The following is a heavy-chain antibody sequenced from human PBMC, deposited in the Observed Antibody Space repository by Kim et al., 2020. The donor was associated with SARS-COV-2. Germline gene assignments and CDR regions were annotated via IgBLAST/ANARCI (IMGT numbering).Heavy chain of an antibody. J-gene: IGHJ6*03. CDR2: MNPNSGNT. Sequence: ASVKVSCKASGYTFTSYDINWVRQATGQGLEWMGWMNPNSGNTGYAQKFQGRVTMTRNTSISTAYMELSSLRSEDTAVYYCARGVIVRRPARPSYYMDVWGKGTTVTVSS. CDR3: ARGVIVRRPARPSYYMDV. D-gene: IGHD6-6*01. V-gene: IGHV1-8*01. CDR1: GYTFTSYD.